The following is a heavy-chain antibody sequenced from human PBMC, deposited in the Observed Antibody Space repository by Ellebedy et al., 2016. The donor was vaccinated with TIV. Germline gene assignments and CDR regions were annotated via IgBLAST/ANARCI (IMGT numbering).Heavy chain of an antibody. CDR3: ARDRAVAGTCDY. Sequence: AASVKVSCRASGYTFTNYGISWVRQAPGQGLEWMGWVSAYNGNTNYAQKLQGRVTMTTDTSTSTAYMELRSLRSDDTAVYYCARDRAVAGTCDYWGQGTLVTVSS. D-gene: IGHD6-19*01. CDR1: GYTFTNYG. CDR2: VSAYNGNT. J-gene: IGHJ4*02. V-gene: IGHV1-18*01.